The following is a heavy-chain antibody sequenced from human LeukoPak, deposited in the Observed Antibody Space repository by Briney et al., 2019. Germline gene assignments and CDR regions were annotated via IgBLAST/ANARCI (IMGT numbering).Heavy chain of an antibody. CDR1: GYSISTGHY. CDR2: VYHGETT. Sequence: IPSETLSLTCTVSGYSISTGHYWGWIRQPPGKGLEWIGSVYHGETTYYNPSLKTRLTVSVDTSKNQFSLRLSSVTAADTAVYYCASNWSDFDYWGQGILVTVSS. CDR3: ASNWSDFDY. J-gene: IGHJ4*02. D-gene: IGHD1-1*01. V-gene: IGHV4-38-2*02.